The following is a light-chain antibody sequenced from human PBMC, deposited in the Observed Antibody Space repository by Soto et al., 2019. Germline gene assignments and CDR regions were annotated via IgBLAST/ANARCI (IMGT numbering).Light chain of an antibody. Sequence: DIQMTQSPSTLSASVGDRATITCRASQSISSWLAWYQQKPGKAPNLLIYKASSLQSGVPSRFSGSGSGTEFTLTISSLQPDDCGTYYCQQYNDKWTFGQGTKVEIK. J-gene: IGKJ1*01. V-gene: IGKV1-5*03. CDR2: KAS. CDR1: QSISSW. CDR3: QQYNDKWT.